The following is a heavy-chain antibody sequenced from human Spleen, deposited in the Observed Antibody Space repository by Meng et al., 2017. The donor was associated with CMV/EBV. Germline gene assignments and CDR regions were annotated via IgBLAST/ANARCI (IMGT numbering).Heavy chain of an antibody. CDR2: ISSSSSYI. J-gene: IGHJ6*02. Sequence: GGSLRLSCAASGFTFSSYSMNWVRQAPGKGLEWVSSISSSSSYIYYADSVKGRFTISRDNAKNSLYLQMNSLRAEDTAVYYCARDGCSSTSCHHNYYYGMDVWGQGTTVTVSS. CDR1: GFTFSSYS. CDR3: ARDGCSSTSCHHNYYYGMDV. V-gene: IGHV3-21*01. D-gene: IGHD2-2*01.